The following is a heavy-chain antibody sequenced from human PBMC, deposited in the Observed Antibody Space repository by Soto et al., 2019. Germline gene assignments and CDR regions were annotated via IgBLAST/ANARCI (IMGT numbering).Heavy chain of an antibody. J-gene: IGHJ4*02. Sequence: RLSCAASGFTFSVYYMTWVRQAPGKGLEWVASIKNDGSEQYYVDSVKGRFTISRDNAKNSVYLHMNSLRAGDTALYYCSRENWFQDYWGQGTLVTVSS. CDR1: GFTFSVYY. CDR2: IKNDGSEQ. V-gene: IGHV3-7*03. CDR3: SRENWFQDY. D-gene: IGHD3-10*01.